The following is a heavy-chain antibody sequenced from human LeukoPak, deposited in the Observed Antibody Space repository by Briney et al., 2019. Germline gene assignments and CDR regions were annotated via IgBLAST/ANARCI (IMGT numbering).Heavy chain of an antibody. J-gene: IGHJ6*02. V-gene: IGHV1-18*01. CDR2: ISAYNGNT. CDR1: GYTFTSYG. Sequence: GASVKVSCKASGYTFTSYGISWVRQAPGQGLEWMGWISAYNGNTNYAQKLQGRVTMTTDTSTSTAYMELRSLRSDDTAVYYCARTDYDILTGYWTYYYYGMDVWGQGTTVTVSS. D-gene: IGHD3-9*01. CDR3: ARTDYDILTGYWTYYYYGMDV.